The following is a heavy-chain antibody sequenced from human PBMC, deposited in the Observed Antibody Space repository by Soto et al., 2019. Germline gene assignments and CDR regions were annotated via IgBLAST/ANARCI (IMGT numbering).Heavy chain of an antibody. CDR2: ISSSSSYI. CDR1: GFTFSSYS. J-gene: IGHJ6*03. CDR3: ASRGCSGGSCSLYYYYYYMDV. V-gene: IGHV3-21*01. D-gene: IGHD2-15*01. Sequence: PGGSLRLSCAASGFTFSSYSMNWVRQAPGKGLEWVSSISSSSSYIYYADSVKGRFTISRDNAKNSLYLQMNSLRAEDTAAHYCASRGCSGGSCSLYYYYYYMDVWGKGTTVTVSS.